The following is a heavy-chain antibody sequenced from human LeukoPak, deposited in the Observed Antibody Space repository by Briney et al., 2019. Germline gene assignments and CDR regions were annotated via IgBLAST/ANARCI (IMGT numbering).Heavy chain of an antibody. Sequence: GGSLRLSCAASGFIFDDYAMHWVRQAPGKGLEWVSGISWNSGSIGYADSVKGRFTISRDNAKNSLYLQMNSLRAEDTALYYCAKDIVGSSHDAFDIWGQGTMVTVSS. D-gene: IGHD6-13*01. CDR3: AKDIVGSSHDAFDI. J-gene: IGHJ3*02. V-gene: IGHV3-9*01. CDR2: ISWNSGSI. CDR1: GFIFDDYA.